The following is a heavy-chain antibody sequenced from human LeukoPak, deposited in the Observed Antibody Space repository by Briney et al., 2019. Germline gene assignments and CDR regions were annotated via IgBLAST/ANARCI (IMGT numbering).Heavy chain of an antibody. CDR1: GFTFSSYW. CDR3: ARDHQNSSSWYQLISQGKYYYYGMDV. V-gene: IGHV3-7*01. D-gene: IGHD6-13*01. J-gene: IGHJ6*02. CDR2: IKQDGSEK. Sequence: PGGSLRLSCAASGFTFSSYWMSWVRQAPEKGLEWVANIKQDGSEKYYVDSVKGRFTISRDNAKNSLYLQMNSLRAEDTAVYYCARDHQNSSSWYQLISQGKYYYYGMDVWGQGTTVTVSS.